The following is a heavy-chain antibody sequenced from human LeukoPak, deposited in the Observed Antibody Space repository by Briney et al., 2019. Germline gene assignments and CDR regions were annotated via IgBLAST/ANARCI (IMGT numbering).Heavy chain of an antibody. D-gene: IGHD3-22*01. V-gene: IGHV4-34*01. Sequence: PSETLSLTCAVYGGSFSGYYWSWIRQPPGKGLEWTGEINHSGSTNYNPSLKSRVTISVDTSKNQFSLKLSSVTAADTAVYYCARGLYDSSGYPFDYWGQGTLVTVSS. CDR2: INHSGST. J-gene: IGHJ4*02. CDR3: ARGLYDSSGYPFDY. CDR1: GGSFSGYY.